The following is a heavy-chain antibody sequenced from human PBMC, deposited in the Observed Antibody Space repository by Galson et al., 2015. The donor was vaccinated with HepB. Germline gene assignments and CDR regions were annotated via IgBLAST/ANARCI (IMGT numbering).Heavy chain of an antibody. J-gene: IGHJ4*02. Sequence: SLRLSCAASGFTFNNYWMHWVRQAPGKGLVWVSRIDNDGTGTDYGDSVRGRFTTSRDNAKNTLYLVMSSLRADDTAVYFCARRQSIGASCYLDSWGQGTLVTVSS. CDR2: IDNDGTGT. V-gene: IGHV3-74*01. CDR3: ARRQSIGASCYLDS. D-gene: IGHD4/OR15-4a*01. CDR1: GFTFNNYW.